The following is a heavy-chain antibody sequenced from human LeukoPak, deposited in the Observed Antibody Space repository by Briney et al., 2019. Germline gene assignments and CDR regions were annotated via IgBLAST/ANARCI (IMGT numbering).Heavy chain of an antibody. Sequence: GGSLRLSCAASGFTFDDYGMSWVRQAPGKGLEWVSGINWNGGSTGYADSVKGRFTISRDNAKNSLYLQMNSLRAEDTALYYCARVEYYYDSSGYVDYWGQGTLVTVSS. CDR3: ARVEYYYDSSGYVDY. CDR2: INWNGGST. V-gene: IGHV3-20*04. J-gene: IGHJ4*02. CDR1: GFTFDDYG. D-gene: IGHD3-22*01.